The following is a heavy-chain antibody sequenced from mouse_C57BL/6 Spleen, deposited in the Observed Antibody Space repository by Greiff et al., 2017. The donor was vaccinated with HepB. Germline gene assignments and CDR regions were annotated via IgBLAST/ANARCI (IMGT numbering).Heavy chain of an antibody. D-gene: IGHD2-4*01. V-gene: IGHV1-62-2*01. Sequence: VQLQQSGAELVKPGASVKLSCKASGYTFTEYTIHWVKQRSGQGLEWIGWFYPGSGSIKYNEKFKDKATLTADKSSSTVYMELSRLTSEDSAVYFGARHETACYHDYEGWFAYWGQGTLVTVSA. J-gene: IGHJ3*01. CDR1: GYTFTEYT. CDR2: FYPGSGSI. CDR3: ARHETACYHDYEGWFAY.